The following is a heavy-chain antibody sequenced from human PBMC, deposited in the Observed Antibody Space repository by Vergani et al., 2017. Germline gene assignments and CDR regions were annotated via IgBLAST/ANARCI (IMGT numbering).Heavy chain of an antibody. CDR2: IIPIFGTA. Sequence: QVQLVQSGAEVKKPGSSVKVSCKASGGTFSSYAIAWVRQAPGQGLEWMGGIIPIFGTANYAQKFQGRVTITADESTSTAYMELSSLRSEDTAVYYCARGPLYYYFWSGYQTYYSYMDVWGKGTTVTVSS. CDR3: ARGPLYYYFWSGYQTYYSYMDV. V-gene: IGHV1-69*01. J-gene: IGHJ6*03. D-gene: IGHD3-3*01. CDR1: GGTFSSYA.